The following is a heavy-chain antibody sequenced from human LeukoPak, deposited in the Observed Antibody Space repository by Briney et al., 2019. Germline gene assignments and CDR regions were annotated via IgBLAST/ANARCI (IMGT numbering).Heavy chain of an antibody. CDR2: IYYSGST. Sequence: SETLSLTCTVSGGSISSYYRSWIRQPPGKGLEWIGYIYYSGSTNYNPSLKSRVTISVDTSKNQFSLKLSSVTAADTAVYYCASSQRWGYDSSGYSRRDAFDIWGQGTMVTVSS. CDR1: GGSISSYY. V-gene: IGHV4-59*01. CDR3: ASSQRWGYDSSGYSRRDAFDI. D-gene: IGHD3-22*01. J-gene: IGHJ3*02.